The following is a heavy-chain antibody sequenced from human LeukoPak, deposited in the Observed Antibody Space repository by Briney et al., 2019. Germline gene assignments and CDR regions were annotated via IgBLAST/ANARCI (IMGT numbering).Heavy chain of an antibody. CDR1: GGSISTPY. D-gene: IGHD3-16*01. CDR3: TRGGLPTIGASSFDV. V-gene: IGHV4-4*09. CDR2: ISTSGGT. Sequence: SSDTLSLTCTVSGGSISTPYWSWIRQPPGKGLEWIGYISTSGGTRYNPSLTSRVIISLQASKNQFSLNLNFVTAAATAVSYCTRGGLPTIGASSFDVWGQGVMVTVSS. J-gene: IGHJ3*01.